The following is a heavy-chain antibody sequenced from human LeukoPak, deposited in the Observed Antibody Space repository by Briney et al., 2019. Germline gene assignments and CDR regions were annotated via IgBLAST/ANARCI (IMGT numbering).Heavy chain of an antibody. CDR3: ASWMATTKEMGAFDI. D-gene: IGHD5-24*01. CDR2: IIPTLGIA. V-gene: IGHV1-69*04. J-gene: IGHJ3*02. Sequence: ASVKVSCKASGGTFSSYAISWVRQAPGQGLEWMGRIIPTLGIANYAQKFQGRVTITADKSTSTAYMELSSLRSEDTAVYYCASWMATTKEMGAFDIWGQGTMVTVSS. CDR1: GGTFSSYA.